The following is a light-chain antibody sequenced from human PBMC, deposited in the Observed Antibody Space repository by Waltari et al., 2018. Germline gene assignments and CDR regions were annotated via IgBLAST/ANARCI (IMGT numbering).Light chain of an antibody. CDR1: QDGSTY. J-gene: IGKJ1*01. CDR3: QQYYDYLRT. Sequence: AIRMTQSPSSLSASTGDRVTITCRASQDGSTYLAWDQQKPGKAPKLLIYAASTLQRGVPSRFSGSGSGTDFTLSISCLQSEDFATYYCQQYYDYLRTFGQGTRV. V-gene: IGKV1-8*01. CDR2: AAS.